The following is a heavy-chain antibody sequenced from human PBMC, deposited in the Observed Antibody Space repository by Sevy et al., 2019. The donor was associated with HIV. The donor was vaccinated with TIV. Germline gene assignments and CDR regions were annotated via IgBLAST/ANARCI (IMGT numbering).Heavy chain of an antibody. CDR2: ISGSSNYI. CDR3: ARGPPDGSYDYFDY. D-gene: IGHD1-26*01. CDR1: EFTFSSYN. V-gene: IGHV3-21*06. J-gene: IGHJ4*02. Sequence: GGSLRLSCAASEFTFSSYNMNWVRQAPGKGLEWVSSISGSSNYIYYAGSVKGRFRISRDNVKDTRYLQMNSLRADDTAVYYCARGPPDGSYDYFDYWGQGTLVTVSS.